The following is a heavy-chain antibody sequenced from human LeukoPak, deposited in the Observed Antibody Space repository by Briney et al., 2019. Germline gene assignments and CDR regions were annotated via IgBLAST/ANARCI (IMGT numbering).Heavy chain of an antibody. CDR3: ARDLSWFGELGDAFDI. D-gene: IGHD3-10*01. J-gene: IGHJ3*02. CDR2: TYYRSKWYN. Sequence: SQTLSLTCAISGDSVSSNSAAWNWIRQSPSRGLEWLGRTYYRSKWYNDYAVSVKSRITINPDTSKNQFSLQLNSVTPEDTAVYYCARDLSWFGELGDAFDIWGQGTMVTVSS. V-gene: IGHV6-1*01. CDR1: GDSVSSNSAA.